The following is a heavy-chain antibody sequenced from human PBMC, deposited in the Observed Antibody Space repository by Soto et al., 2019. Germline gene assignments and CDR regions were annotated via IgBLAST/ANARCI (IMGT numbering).Heavy chain of an antibody. J-gene: IGHJ4*02. CDR1: GYTFTSYD. CDR3: AREKITMVRGVAGGLGY. CDR2: INAGNGNT. V-gene: IGHV1-3*01. Sequence: GASVKVSCKASGYTFTSYDMHWVRQAPGQRLEWMGWINAGNGNTKYSQKFQGRVTITRDTSASTAYMELSSLRSEDTAVYYCAREKITMVRGVAGGLGYWGQGTLVTVSS. D-gene: IGHD3-10*01.